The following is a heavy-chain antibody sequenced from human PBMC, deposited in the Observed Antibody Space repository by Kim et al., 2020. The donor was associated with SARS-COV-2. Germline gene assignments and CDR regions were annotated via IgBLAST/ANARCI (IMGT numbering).Heavy chain of an antibody. CDR3: AREVQSIVRIAAAGTSGWFDP. V-gene: IGHV3-74*01. Sequence: FTISRDNAKNTLYLQMNSLRAEDTAVYYCAREVQSIVRIAAAGTSGWFDPWGQGTLVTVSS. J-gene: IGHJ5*02. D-gene: IGHD6-13*01.